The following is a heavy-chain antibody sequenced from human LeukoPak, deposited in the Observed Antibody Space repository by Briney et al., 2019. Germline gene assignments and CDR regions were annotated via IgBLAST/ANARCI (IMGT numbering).Heavy chain of an antibody. CDR1: GFAFSRYS. CDR2: ISYSGPHM. CDR3: AKLPIVVVPAAENWFDP. V-gene: IGHV3-21*04. D-gene: IGHD2-2*01. J-gene: IGHJ5*02. Sequence: GGSLRLSCAASGFAFSRYSMNWVRQAPGKGLEWVSSISYSGPHMFYADSVRGRFTISRDNAENSLFLQMNSLRAEDTAVYYCAKLPIVVVPAAENWFDPWGQGTLVTVSS.